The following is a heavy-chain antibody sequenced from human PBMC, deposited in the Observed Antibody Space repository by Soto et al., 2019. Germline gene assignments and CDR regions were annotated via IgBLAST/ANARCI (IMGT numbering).Heavy chain of an antibody. CDR2: ICAYNGNT. CDR3: ARGQKLFQDGRFDY. Sequence: QVQLVQSGAEVKKPGASVRVSCKASGYTFTSYGITWVRQAPGQGLEWMGWICAYNGNTNYAQRLQGRVTMTTDTSTTTAYMELRSLRSDDTAVYYCARGQKLFQDGRFDYWGQGTLVTVSS. V-gene: IGHV1-18*01. J-gene: IGHJ4*02. D-gene: IGHD1-1*01. CDR1: GYTFTSYG.